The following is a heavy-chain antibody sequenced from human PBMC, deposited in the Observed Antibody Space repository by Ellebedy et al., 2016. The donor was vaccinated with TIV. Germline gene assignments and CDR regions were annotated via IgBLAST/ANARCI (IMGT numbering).Heavy chain of an antibody. CDR3: ARGRGWYPYFAY. CDR1: GFAFSTYW. Sequence: PGGSLRLSCAASGFAFSTYWMSWVRQAPGKGLGWVANLKQEGIDKNYVDSVKGRFTISRDNAKNSVYLQMNSLRAEDTAVYYCARGRGWYPYFAYWGQGTLVTVSS. CDR2: LKQEGIDK. V-gene: IGHV3-7*01. D-gene: IGHD6-19*01. J-gene: IGHJ4*02.